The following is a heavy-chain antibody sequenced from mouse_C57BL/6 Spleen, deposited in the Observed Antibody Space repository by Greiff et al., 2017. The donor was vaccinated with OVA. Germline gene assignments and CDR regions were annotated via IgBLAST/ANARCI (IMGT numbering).Heavy chain of an antibody. CDR3: ARRGPYDSYYFDY. J-gene: IGHJ2*01. D-gene: IGHD2-4*01. CDR2: IHPNSGST. V-gene: IGHV1-64*01. Sequence: QVQLKQPGAELVKPGASVKLSCKASGYTFTSYWMHWVKQRPGQGLEWIGMIHPNSGSTNYNEKFKSKATLTVDKSSSTAYMQLSSLTSEDSAVYYCARRGPYDSYYFDYWGQGTTLTVSS. CDR1: GYTFTSYW.